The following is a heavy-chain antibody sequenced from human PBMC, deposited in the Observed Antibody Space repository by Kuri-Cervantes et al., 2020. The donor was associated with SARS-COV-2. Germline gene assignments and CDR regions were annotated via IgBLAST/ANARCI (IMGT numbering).Heavy chain of an antibody. D-gene: IGHD6-13*01. J-gene: IGHJ4*02. CDR3: AKDRSSSWSYDY. V-gene: IGHV3-30*02. Sequence: GESLKISCAASGFTFSSYGMHWVRQAPGKGLEWVAFIRYDGSNKYYADSVKGRFTISRDNSKNTLYLQMNSLRAEDTAVYYCAKDRSSSWSYDYWGQGTLVTVSS. CDR2: IRYDGSNK. CDR1: GFTFSSYG.